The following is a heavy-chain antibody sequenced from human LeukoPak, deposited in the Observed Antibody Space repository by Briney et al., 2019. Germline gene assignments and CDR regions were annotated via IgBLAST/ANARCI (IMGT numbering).Heavy chain of an antibody. D-gene: IGHD2-2*01. V-gene: IGHV3-23*01. Sequence: GGSLRLSCAASVLTFSINVMTCVRQAPGKRLEWVSLISGTCGTTYYAGPVKGRFTISRDNSKNTLYLQMNGLRVEDTAVYYCAHGYANGWSPDYWGQGTQVTVSS. J-gene: IGHJ4*02. CDR1: VLTFSINV. CDR3: AHGYANGWSPDY. CDR2: ISGTCGTT.